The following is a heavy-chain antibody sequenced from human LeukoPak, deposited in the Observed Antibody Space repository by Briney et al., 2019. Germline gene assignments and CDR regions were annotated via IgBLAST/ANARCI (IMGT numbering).Heavy chain of an antibody. CDR2: IYYSGST. V-gene: IGHV4-59*01. Sequence: PSETLSLTCTVSGGSISSYYWSWIRQPPGKGLEWIGYIYYSGSTDYNPSLKSRVTISVDTSRNQFSLRLSSVTAADTAVYYCARVTGYMTEDFFDYWGQGTLVTVSS. CDR3: ARVTGYMTEDFFDY. J-gene: IGHJ4*02. CDR1: GGSISSYY. D-gene: IGHD6-13*01.